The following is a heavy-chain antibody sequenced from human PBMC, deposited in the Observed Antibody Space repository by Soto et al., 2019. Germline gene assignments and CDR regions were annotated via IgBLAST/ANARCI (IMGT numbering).Heavy chain of an antibody. V-gene: IGHV3-30*18. J-gene: IGHJ4*02. CDR3: AEGGYRFDY. CDR2: ISYDGSNK. CDR1: GFTFSSYG. Sequence: RLSCAASGFTFSSYGMHWVRQAPGKGLEWVAVISYDGSNKYYADSVKGRFTISRDNSKNTLYLQMNSLRAEDTAVYYCAEGGYRFDYWGQGTLVTVSS. D-gene: IGHD5-12*01.